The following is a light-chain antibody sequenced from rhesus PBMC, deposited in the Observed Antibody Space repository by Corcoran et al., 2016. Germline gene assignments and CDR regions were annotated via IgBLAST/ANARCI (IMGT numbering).Light chain of an antibody. J-gene: IGKJ3*01. CDR2: YAS. V-gene: IGKV1S14*01. CDR1: QAISNY. Sequence: DIQMTQSPSSLSASVGETVTITCRASQAISNYLTWYQQKPGKAPKPLIYYASFLTRGVPSRFSGSVSGKDLTLTISSLQPEDSAIYHCQQHNSDPFTFGPGTKLEIK. CDR3: QQHNSDPFT.